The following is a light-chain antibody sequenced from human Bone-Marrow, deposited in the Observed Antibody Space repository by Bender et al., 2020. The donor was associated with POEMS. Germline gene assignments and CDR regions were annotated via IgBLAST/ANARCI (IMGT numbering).Light chain of an antibody. CDR3: QSADSSGTYV. CDR1: ALPQQY. J-gene: IGLJ1*01. V-gene: IGLV3-25*03. CDR2: KDS. Sequence: SSELTQPPSVSVSPGQTARITCSGDALPQQYAYWYQQKAGQAPVLVIYKDSERPSGIPERFSGSSSGTTVTLTISGVQAEDEADYYCQSADSSGTYVFGTGTKVTVL.